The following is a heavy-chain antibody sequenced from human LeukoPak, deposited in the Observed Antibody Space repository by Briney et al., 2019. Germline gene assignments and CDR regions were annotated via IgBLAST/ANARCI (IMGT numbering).Heavy chain of an antibody. V-gene: IGHV3-7*03. CDR3: ARVPDYGSGSYYNGNRDYYYYYYMDV. CDR2: IKQDGSQR. J-gene: IGHJ6*03. Sequence: PGGSLRLSCTASGFTFSDYWMTWVRQAPGKGPEWVANIKQDGSQRYYVDSVRGRFTISRDNAKNSLYLQMNSLRAEDTAVYYCARVPDYGSGSYYNGNRDYYYYYYMDVWGKGTTVTVSS. D-gene: IGHD3-10*01. CDR1: GFTFSDYW.